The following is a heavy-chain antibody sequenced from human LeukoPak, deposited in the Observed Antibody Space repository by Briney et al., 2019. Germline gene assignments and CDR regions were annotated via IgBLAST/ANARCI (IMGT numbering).Heavy chain of an antibody. CDR1: GYTFTSYY. V-gene: IGHV1-46*01. CDR3: ARENIVVVPAAMGVFNYYYYYMDV. J-gene: IGHJ6*03. CDR2: INPSGGST. D-gene: IGHD2-2*01. Sequence: ASVKVSCKASGYTFTSYYMHWVRQAPGQGLEWMGIINPSGGSTSYAQKFQGRVTITRNTSISTAYMELSSLRSEDTAVYYCARENIVVVPAAMGVFNYYYYYMDVWGKGTTVTVSS.